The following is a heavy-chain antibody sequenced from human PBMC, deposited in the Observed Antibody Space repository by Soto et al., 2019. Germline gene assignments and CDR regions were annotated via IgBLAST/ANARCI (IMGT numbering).Heavy chain of an antibody. Sequence: QVQLVQSGPEVKKPGASVKVSCKASGYTFTSYGIHWVRQAHGQRLEWMGCINAVNGDTKYSPKFQGRVTITRDTSASIACMEMSSLRSEDTAVYYCVRRHVSATGIDWFDPWGQGTLVTVSS. CDR2: INAVNGDT. D-gene: IGHD6-13*01. CDR3: VRRHVSATGIDWFDP. CDR1: GYTFTSYG. V-gene: IGHV1-3*01. J-gene: IGHJ5*02.